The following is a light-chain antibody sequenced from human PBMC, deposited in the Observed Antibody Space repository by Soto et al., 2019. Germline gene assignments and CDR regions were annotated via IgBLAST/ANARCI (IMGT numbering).Light chain of an antibody. CDR1: QSVSSSY. V-gene: IGKV3-20*01. Sequence: EIVLTQSPGTLSLSPGERATLSCRASQSVSSSYLAWYQQKPGQAPRLLIYGACSRATGIPDRFSGSGSGTDFTLTISRLEPEDFAVYYCQQYGSSPPTYTFGQGTKLEIK. CDR2: GAC. J-gene: IGKJ2*01. CDR3: QQYGSSPPTYT.